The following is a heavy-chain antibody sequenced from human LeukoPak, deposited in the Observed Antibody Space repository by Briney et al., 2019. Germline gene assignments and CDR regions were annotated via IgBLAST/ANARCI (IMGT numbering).Heavy chain of an antibody. J-gene: IGHJ4*02. CDR2: IGTAGDT. CDR3: ATSAHIEVGTAPPPDY. D-gene: IGHD2-21*02. CDR1: GFTLSSYA. V-gene: IGHV3-13*01. Sequence: PGGSLRLSCAASGFTLSSYAMHWVRQPAGKGLEWVSAIGTAGDTFYPGSVKGRFTISRENAKKSLFLQMNSLRVEDTAVYYCATSAHIEVGTAPPPDYWGQGTLVTVTS.